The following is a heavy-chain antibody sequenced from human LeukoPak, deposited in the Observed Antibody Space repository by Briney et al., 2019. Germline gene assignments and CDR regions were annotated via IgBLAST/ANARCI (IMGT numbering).Heavy chain of an antibody. J-gene: IGHJ4*02. V-gene: IGHV1-2*02. D-gene: IGHD3-3*01. CDR1: GYTFTGYY. CDR2: INPNSGAT. CDR3: SKFDEVWSGYSGY. Sequence: ASVKVSCKASGYTFTGYYMHWVRQAPGQGLEWVGWINPNSGATNHAQRFQGRVTMTRDTSINTAYMELSRLTSDDTAVYYCSKFDEVWSGYSGYWGQGTLVTVSS.